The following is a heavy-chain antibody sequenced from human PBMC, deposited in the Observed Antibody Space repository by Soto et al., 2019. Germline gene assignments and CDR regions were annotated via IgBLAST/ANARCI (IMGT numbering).Heavy chain of an antibody. CDR1: GFTFSSYS. Sequence: EVQLVESGGGLVKPGGSLRLSCAASGFTFSSYSMYWVRQAPGKGLEWVSSISSSSSYIYYADSVKGRFTISRDNAKNSLYLQMNSLRAEDTAVYYCARWYYDFWSGYQTPGMDVWGKGTTVTVSS. D-gene: IGHD3-3*01. CDR3: ARWYYDFWSGYQTPGMDV. J-gene: IGHJ6*03. V-gene: IGHV3-21*01. CDR2: ISSSSSYI.